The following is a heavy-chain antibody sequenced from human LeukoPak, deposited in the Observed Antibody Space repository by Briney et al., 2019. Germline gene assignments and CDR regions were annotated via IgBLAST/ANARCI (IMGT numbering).Heavy chain of an antibody. J-gene: IGHJ4*02. D-gene: IGHD3-10*01. CDR2: ISYDGSNK. V-gene: IGHV3-30-3*01. CDR1: GFTFSSYA. Sequence: PGRSLRLSCAASGFTFSSYAMHCVRQAPGKGLEWVAVISYDGSNKYYADSVKGRFTISRDNSKNTLYLQMNSLRAEDTAVYYCARDLYYYGSGSDYWGQGTLVTVSS. CDR3: ARDLYYYGSGSDY.